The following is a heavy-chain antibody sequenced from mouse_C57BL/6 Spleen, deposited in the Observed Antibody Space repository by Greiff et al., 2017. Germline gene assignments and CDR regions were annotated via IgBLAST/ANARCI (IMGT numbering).Heavy chain of an antibody. CDR2: IDPEDGET. V-gene: IGHV14-2*01. Sequence: EVQLQQSGAELVKPGASVKLSCTASGFNIQDHYMHWVKQRTEQGLEWIGRIDPEDGETKYAPTFQGKATITADTTSNTASLQLSRLTSEDTAVYYSAWGYYYGSSYMFAYWGQGTLVTVSA. D-gene: IGHD1-1*01. CDR3: AWGYYYGSSYMFAY. CDR1: GFNIQDHY. J-gene: IGHJ3*01.